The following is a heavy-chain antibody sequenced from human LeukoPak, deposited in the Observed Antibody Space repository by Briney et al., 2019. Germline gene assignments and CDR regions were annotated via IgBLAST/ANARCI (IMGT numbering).Heavy chain of an antibody. D-gene: IGHD6-19*01. J-gene: IGHJ4*02. CDR3: AKDARRTFGLSSGLYRGSYYFDY. V-gene: IGHV3-7*01. CDR1: GFTFTNYW. CDR2: IRQDRSEK. Sequence: WGPLSLSCAASGFTFTNYWMSWVRQAPGHGLELMANIRQDRSEKYYVDSVNGRFTISRDNSKNTLFLQVNSLRAEDTAVYYCAKDARRTFGLSSGLYRGSYYFDYWGQGTLVTVSS.